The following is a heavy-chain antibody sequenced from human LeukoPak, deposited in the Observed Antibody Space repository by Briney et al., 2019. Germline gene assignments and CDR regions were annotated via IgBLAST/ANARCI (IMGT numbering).Heavy chain of an antibody. J-gene: IGHJ6*02. V-gene: IGHV5-51*01. CDR2: IYPGDSDT. Sequence: GESLKISCQVSGYIFTHYWIGWVRQMPGKGLEWMGIIYPGDSDTRYSPSFQGQVTISADKSISTAYLQWSSLKASDTAMYYCARSSSYGDYVYYYGMDVWGQGTTVTVSS. CDR3: ARSSSYGDYVYYYGMDV. CDR1: GYIFTHYW. D-gene: IGHD4-17*01.